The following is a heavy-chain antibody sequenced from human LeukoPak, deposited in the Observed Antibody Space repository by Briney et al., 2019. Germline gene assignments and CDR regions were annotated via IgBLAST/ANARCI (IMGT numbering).Heavy chain of an antibody. D-gene: IGHD6-13*01. CDR1: GITFSTYW. Sequence: GGSLRLSCAASGITFSTYWMSWVRQAPGKGLEWVANIKQDGSEKYYVDSVKGRFTISRDNAKNSVYLQMNSLRADDTAVCYCRFTYSSSWLYIDYWGQGTLVTVSS. J-gene: IGHJ4*02. V-gene: IGHV3-7*01. CDR2: IKQDGSEK. CDR3: RFTYSSSWLYIDY.